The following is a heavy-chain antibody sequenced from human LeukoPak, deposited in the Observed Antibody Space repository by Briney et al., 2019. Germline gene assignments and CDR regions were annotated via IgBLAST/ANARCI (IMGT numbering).Heavy chain of an antibody. CDR3: ARGPGTPQTYPEQGSRYYYYGMHV. Sequence: PETLSLTRAVYGGSSSGYYRSWVRPPPGKGLEWIGEINHRVSTTYNTSPKARATIPVHKTKNQFSLKLSSVTAADTAVYVCARGPGTPQTYPEQGSRYYYYGMHVWGRGTTVSVSS. D-gene: IGHD1-1*01. CDR2: INHRVST. CDR1: GGSSSGYY. J-gene: IGHJ6*04. V-gene: IGHV4-34*01.